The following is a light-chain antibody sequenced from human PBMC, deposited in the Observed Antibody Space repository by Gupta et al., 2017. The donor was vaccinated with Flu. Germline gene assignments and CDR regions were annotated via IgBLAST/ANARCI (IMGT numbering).Light chain of an antibody. CDR2: GAS. V-gene: IGKV1-33*01. CDR1: QDTSNS. Sequence: DIQMTQSPSSLSASVGDRVTITCQASQDTSNSLNWFQQKAGKAPNLLIYGASKVHTGVPYRFSGGGAETDFTLTSRRRQHEDVAKYCWQQDYSLVLFGQGTKVDIK. CDR3: QQDYSLVL. J-gene: IGKJ1*01.